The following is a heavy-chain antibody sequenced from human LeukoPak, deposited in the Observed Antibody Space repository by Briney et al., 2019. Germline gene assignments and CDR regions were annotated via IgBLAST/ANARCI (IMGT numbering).Heavy chain of an antibody. CDR2: ISYDGSNK. D-gene: IGHD1-26*01. CDR1: GFTFSSYA. J-gene: IGHJ4*02. CDR3: ARAKWGASYSLDY. V-gene: IGHV3-30-3*01. Sequence: GRSLRLSCAASGFTFSSYAMHWVRQAPGKGLEWVAVISYDGSNKYYADSVKGRFTISRDNSKNTLYLQMNSLRAEDTAVYYCARAKWGASYSLDYWGQGTLVTVSS.